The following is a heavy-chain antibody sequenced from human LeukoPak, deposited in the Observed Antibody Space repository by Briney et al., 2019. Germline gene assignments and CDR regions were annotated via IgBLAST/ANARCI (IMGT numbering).Heavy chain of an antibody. Sequence: ASVKVSCKASGYTFTGYYMHWVRQAPGQGLEWMGWINPNSGDTNYAQKFQGRVTMTRDTSISTAYMELSRLRSDDTAVYYCARRPGPNYFDYWGQGTLVTVSS. CDR1: GYTFTGYY. CDR3: ARRPGPNYFDY. J-gene: IGHJ4*02. CDR2: INPNSGDT. V-gene: IGHV1-2*02. D-gene: IGHD2-8*01.